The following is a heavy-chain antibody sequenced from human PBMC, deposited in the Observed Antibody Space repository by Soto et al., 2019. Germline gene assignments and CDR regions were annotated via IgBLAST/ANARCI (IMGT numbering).Heavy chain of an antibody. CDR1: GGSISSYY. CDR2: TYYSGST. D-gene: IGHD3-10*01. J-gene: IGHJ4*02. Sequence: PSETLSLTCTVSGGSISSYYWSWIRQPPGKGLEWIGYTYYSGSTNYNPSLKSRVTISVDTSKNQFSLKLSSVTAADTAVYYCARQIYGSGTKFDYWGQGTLVTVSS. V-gene: IGHV4-59*08. CDR3: ARQIYGSGTKFDY.